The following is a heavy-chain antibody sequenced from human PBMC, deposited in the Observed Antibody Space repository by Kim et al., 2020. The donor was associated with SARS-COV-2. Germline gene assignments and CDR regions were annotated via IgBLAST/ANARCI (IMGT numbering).Heavy chain of an antibody. CDR2: IYYSGST. D-gene: IGHD6-13*01. CDR1: GGSISSGGYY. V-gene: IGHV4-31*03. CDR3: ARLAAAGPYFDY. Sequence: SETLSLTCTVSGGSISSGGYYWSWIRQHPGKGLEWIGYIYYSGSTYYNPSLKSRVTISVDTSKNQFSLKLSSVTAADTAVYYCARLAAAGPYFDYWGQGTLVTVSS. J-gene: IGHJ4*02.